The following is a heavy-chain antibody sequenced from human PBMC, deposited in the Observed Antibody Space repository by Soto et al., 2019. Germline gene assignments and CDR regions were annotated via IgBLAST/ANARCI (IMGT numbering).Heavy chain of an antibody. D-gene: IGHD3-10*01. Sequence: QITLKESGSTLVKPTQTLTLTCTFSGFSLSTSGVGVGWIRQPPGKALEWLAIIYWDDEKRYSPSLKTRLTVTKDTSKNLVVLTMTNVDPVDTATYYCAHRAYFDSGKQFDYWGQGTLVSVSS. CDR3: AHRAYFDSGKQFDY. CDR1: GFSLSTSGVG. V-gene: IGHV2-5*02. J-gene: IGHJ4*02. CDR2: IYWDDEK.